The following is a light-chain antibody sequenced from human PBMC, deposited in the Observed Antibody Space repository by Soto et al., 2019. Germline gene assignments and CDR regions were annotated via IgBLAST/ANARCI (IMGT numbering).Light chain of an antibody. CDR3: QQYNNWPRT. J-gene: IGKJ1*01. CDR2: GAS. V-gene: IGKV3D-15*01. Sequence: EIVLTQYPPTLSLTPGERATICCRASQSVSSYLAWYQQKPGQAPRLLIYGASSRATGIPARFSGSGSGTEFTLTISSLQSEDFAVYYCQQYNNWPRTFGQGTKVDIK. CDR1: QSVSSY.